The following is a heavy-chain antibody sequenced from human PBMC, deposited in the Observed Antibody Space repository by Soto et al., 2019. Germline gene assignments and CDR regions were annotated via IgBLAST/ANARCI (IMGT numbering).Heavy chain of an antibody. J-gene: IGHJ4*02. CDR3: ARFLGGIPARPFDY. CDR1: GFTFSDSY. CDR2: ISGSSITI. Sequence: QVQLGESGGGLVKPGGSVRLSCAASGFTFSDSYMSWVRQAPGKGLEWLSYISGSSITISHADSVKGRFTISRDNDKNSVYLQMDSLRAEDTAVYYCARFLGGIPARPFDYWGQGTLVTVSS. D-gene: IGHD6-6*01. V-gene: IGHV3-11*01.